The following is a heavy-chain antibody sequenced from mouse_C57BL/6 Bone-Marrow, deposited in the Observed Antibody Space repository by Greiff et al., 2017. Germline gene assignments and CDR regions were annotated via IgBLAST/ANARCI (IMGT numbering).Heavy chain of an antibody. CDR3: ARSTAVVATGFDY. V-gene: IGHV1-75*01. J-gene: IGHJ2*01. Sequence: QVQLQQSGPELVKPGASVKISCKASGYTFTGYYINWVKQRPGQGLEWIGWIFPGSGSTYYNEKFKGKATLTVDKSSSTAYMLLSSLTSEDSAVYDCARSTAVVATGFDYWGQGTTLTVSS. CDR1: GYTFTGYY. CDR2: IFPGSGST. D-gene: IGHD1-1*01.